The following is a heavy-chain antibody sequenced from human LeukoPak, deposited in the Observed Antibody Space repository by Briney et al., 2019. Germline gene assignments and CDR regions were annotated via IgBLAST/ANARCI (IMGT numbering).Heavy chain of an antibody. CDR1: GFIVNSYA. CDR3: ARDRAEGKTWVEFDP. V-gene: IGHV3-66*02. CDR2: IYSDGVT. Sequence: PGGSLRLSCAASGFIVNSYAMGWVRQAPGKGLAWVSLIYSDGVTQYADSVKGRFTNSRDNSKNTLYLQMNSLRDEDTAVYFCARDRAEGKTWVEFDPWGQGTLVTVSS. J-gene: IGHJ5*02.